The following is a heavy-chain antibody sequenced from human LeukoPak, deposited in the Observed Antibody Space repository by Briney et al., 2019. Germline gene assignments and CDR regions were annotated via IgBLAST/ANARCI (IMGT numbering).Heavy chain of an antibody. D-gene: IGHD3-10*01. Sequence: ASVTVSFTSSAYTFPIYGISWVRQAPGQGIEWMGWISAYNGDTNYAQKVQGRVTMTTDTSMSTAYMELRSLRSDDTAVYYCARDPSGGPGYWGQGTLVTVSS. CDR1: AYTFPIYG. CDR3: ARDPSGGPGY. J-gene: IGHJ4*02. CDR2: ISAYNGDT. V-gene: IGHV1-18*01.